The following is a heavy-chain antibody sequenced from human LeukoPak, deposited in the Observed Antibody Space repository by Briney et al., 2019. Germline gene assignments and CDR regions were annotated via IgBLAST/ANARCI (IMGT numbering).Heavy chain of an antibody. J-gene: IGHJ4*02. CDR1: GFTFSSYW. CDR2: IKQDGSEK. D-gene: IGHD2-15*01. V-gene: IGHV3-7*01. Sequence: GGSLRLSCAASGFTFSSYWMSWVRQAPGKGLEWVANIKQDGSEKYYVDSVRGRFTISRDNAKNSLYLQMNSLRAEDTAVYYCARGCYFGSCYSSDCWGQGTLVTVSS. CDR3: ARGCYFGSCYSSDC.